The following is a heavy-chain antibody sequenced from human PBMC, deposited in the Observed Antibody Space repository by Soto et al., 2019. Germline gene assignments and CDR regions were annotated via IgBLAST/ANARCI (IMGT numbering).Heavy chain of an antibody. Sequence: SVKVSCKASENAFSTYSLHWVRQAPGQGLEWMGVINPTTTTTTDAQKFQGRVTITRDTSASTAYMELSSLRSEDTAVYYCARGLAPYYFDYWGQGTLVTVSS. J-gene: IGHJ4*02. V-gene: IGHV1-46*01. CDR3: ARGLAPYYFDY. D-gene: IGHD6-19*01. CDR2: INPTTTTT. CDR1: ENAFSTYS.